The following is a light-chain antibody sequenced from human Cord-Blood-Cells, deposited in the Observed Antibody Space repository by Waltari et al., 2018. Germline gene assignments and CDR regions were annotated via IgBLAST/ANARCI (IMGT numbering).Light chain of an antibody. CDR2: AAS. CDR1: QGISSY. V-gene: IGKV1-8*01. CDR3: QQYYSYPRT. Sequence: AIRMTQSPSSRSASTRDRVTITCRASQGISSYLAWYQQKPGKAPKLLIYAASTLQSGVPSRFSGSGSGTDFTLTISCLQSEDFATYYCQQYYSYPRTFGQGTKVEIK. J-gene: IGKJ1*01.